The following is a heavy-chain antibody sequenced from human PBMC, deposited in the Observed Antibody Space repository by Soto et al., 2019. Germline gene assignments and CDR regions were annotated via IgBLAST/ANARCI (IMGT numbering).Heavy chain of an antibody. CDR2: IIPLFGTT. J-gene: IGHJ6*02. CDR1: GGYFNNRQTLNSYP. Sequence: QVQVVQSGAEVKRPGSSVNVSCKASGGYFNNRQTLNSYPISWVRQAPGQGLEWMGGIIPLFGTTNYAQRFQGRVTIIADKSTSTTYLELNNVTSDDTAVYYCAKSWGGEIYHYYYAMDVWGQGTTVTVSS. CDR3: AKSWGGEIYHYYYAMDV. V-gene: IGHV1-69*06. D-gene: IGHD3-16*01.